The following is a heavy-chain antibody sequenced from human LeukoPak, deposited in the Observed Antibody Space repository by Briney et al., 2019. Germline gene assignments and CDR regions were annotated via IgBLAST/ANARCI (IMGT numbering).Heavy chain of an antibody. Sequence: SETLSLTCTVSGGSISSGGYYWSWIRQHPGKGLEWIGYIYYSGSTYYNPSLKSRVTISVDTSKNQFSLKLSSVTAADTAVYYCAREGYYDSSGPDYWGQGTLVTVSS. CDR1: GGSISSGGYY. CDR2: IYYSGST. V-gene: IGHV4-31*03. J-gene: IGHJ4*02. CDR3: AREGYYDSSGPDY. D-gene: IGHD3-22*01.